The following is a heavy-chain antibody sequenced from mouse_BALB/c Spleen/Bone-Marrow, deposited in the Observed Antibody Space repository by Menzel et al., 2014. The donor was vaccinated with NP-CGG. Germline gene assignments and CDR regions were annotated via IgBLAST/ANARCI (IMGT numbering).Heavy chain of an antibody. D-gene: IGHD1-1*01. Sequence: EVMLVESGGGLVQPGGSRKLSCAASGFTFSNFGIHWVRQAPEKGLEWVAYISGVSSTIYYADTVKGRFTISRDNPKNTLFLQMTSLRSEDTAMYYCARSTWSYYNVMDYRGQGTSVTVSS. CDR2: ISGVSSTI. CDR3: ARSTWSYYNVMDY. V-gene: IGHV5-17*02. J-gene: IGHJ4*01. CDR1: GFTFSNFG.